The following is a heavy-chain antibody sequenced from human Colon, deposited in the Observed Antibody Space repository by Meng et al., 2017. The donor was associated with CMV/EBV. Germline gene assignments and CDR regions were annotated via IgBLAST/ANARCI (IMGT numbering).Heavy chain of an antibody. Sequence: GESLKISCVASGFAFSNFAIHWVRQSPGGGLEWVAIMSYDGSNKNYYAESVKGRFTFSRDNSRNTVYVEMNSLRVEDTAVYYCAKSFRPWLVRDGGLDVWGQGTTVTVSS. CDR3: AKSFRPWLVRDGGLDV. J-gene: IGHJ6*02. D-gene: IGHD6-19*01. CDR1: GFAFSNFA. CDR2: MSYDGSNK. V-gene: IGHV3-30*04.